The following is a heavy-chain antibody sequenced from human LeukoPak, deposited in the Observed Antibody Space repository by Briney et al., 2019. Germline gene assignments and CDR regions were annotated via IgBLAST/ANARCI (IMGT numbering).Heavy chain of an antibody. CDR3: AREKFDSGSHTTPDY. Sequence: GGSLRLSCAASGFTISSYAMSWVRQAPGKGLEWVSAISGSGGSTYYADSVKGRFTISRDNSKNTLYLQMNSLRAEDTAVYYCAREKFDSGSHTTPDYWGQGTLVTVSS. D-gene: IGHD1-26*01. CDR1: GFTISSYA. CDR2: ISGSGGST. J-gene: IGHJ4*02. V-gene: IGHV3-23*01.